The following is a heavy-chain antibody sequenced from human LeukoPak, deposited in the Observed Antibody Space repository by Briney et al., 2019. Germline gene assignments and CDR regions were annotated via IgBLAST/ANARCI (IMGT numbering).Heavy chain of an antibody. V-gene: IGHV1-2*02. CDR3: ARRHPPNFYDAEKTTQSGLDV. Sequence: ASVKVSCKASGGTFSSYAISWVRQAPGQGLEWMGWINPNSGGTNSAQKFQGRVTMTRDTSVYTAYMELSRLRSDDTAVYYCARRHPPNFYDAEKTTQSGLDVWGQGTTVTVSS. J-gene: IGHJ6*02. D-gene: IGHD5/OR15-5a*01. CDR2: INPNSGGT. CDR1: GGTFSSYA.